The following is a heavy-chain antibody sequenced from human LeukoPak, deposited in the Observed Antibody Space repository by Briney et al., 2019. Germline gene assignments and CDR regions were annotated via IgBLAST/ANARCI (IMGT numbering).Heavy chain of an antibody. J-gene: IGHJ4*02. CDR1: GGTFSSYA. CDR3: ARVAAAGNYFDY. V-gene: IGHV1-69*13. CDR2: IIPIFGTA. D-gene: IGHD6-13*01. Sequence: SVKVSCKASGGTFSSYAISWVRQAPGQGLEWMGGIIPIFGTANYAQKFQGRVTITADESTSTAYMELSSLRSEDTAVYYCARVAAAGNYFDYWGQGTLVTVSS.